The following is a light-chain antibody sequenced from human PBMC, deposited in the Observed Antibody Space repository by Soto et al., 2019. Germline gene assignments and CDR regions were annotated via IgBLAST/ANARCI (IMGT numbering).Light chain of an antibody. CDR2: AAY. Sequence: DIQMTQSPSSVSASVGDTVTISCRASQSLDNWLAWYQQKPGNAPRLLIYAAYTLENGVPSRFSGSGSGSDFTLTINSLQPEDFATDYGQQAKSCPYTFGQGTKVEI. CDR1: QSLDNW. CDR3: QQAKSCPYT. J-gene: IGKJ2*01. V-gene: IGKV1-12*01.